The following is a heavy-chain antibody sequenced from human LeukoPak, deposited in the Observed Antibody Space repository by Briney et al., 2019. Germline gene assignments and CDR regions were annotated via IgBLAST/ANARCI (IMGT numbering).Heavy chain of an antibody. CDR3: ASAPVDILTGMGYWYFDL. V-gene: IGHV3-7*01. D-gene: IGHD3-9*01. CDR2: IKQDGSEK. CDR1: GFTFSSYW. Sequence: GSLRLSCAASGFTFSSYWMSWVRQAPGKGLEWVANIKQDGSEKYYVDSVKGRFTISRDNAKNSLYLQMNSLRAEDTAVYYCASAPVDILTGMGYWYFDLWGRGTLVTVSS. J-gene: IGHJ2*01.